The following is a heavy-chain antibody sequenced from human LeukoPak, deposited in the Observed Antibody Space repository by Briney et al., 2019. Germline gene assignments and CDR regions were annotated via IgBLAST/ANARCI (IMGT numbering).Heavy chain of an antibody. D-gene: IGHD5-12*01. J-gene: IGHJ5*02. CDR1: GFTFSSYA. V-gene: IGHV3-30-3*01. Sequence: GGSLRLSCAASGFTFSSYAMHWVRQAPGKGLEWVAVISYDGSNKYYADSVRGRFTISRDNSKNTLYLQMNSLRAEDTAVYYCARDQGGYNPWGQGTLVTVSS. CDR2: ISYDGSNK. CDR3: ARDQGGYNP.